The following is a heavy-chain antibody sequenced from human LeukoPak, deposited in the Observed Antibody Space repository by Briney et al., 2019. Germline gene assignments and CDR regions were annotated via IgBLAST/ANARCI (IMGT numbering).Heavy chain of an antibody. D-gene: IGHD3-22*01. CDR2: VKSKTDGGTT. Sequence: PGGSLRLSCAASGFTFSNAWMSWVRQAPGKGLEWVGRVKSKTDGGTTDYAAPVKGRFTISRDDSKNTLYLQMNSLKTEDTAVYYCTTIYYDSTLDYCGQGTLVTVSS. CDR3: TTIYYDSTLDY. CDR1: GFTFSNAW. J-gene: IGHJ4*02. V-gene: IGHV3-15*01.